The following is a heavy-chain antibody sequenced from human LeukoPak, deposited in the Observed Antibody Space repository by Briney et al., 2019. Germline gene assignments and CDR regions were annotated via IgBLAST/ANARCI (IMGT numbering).Heavy chain of an antibody. CDR2: ISYDGSNK. CDR1: GFTFSSYG. V-gene: IGHV3-30*03. Sequence: PGGSLRLSCAASGFTFSSYGMHWVRQAPGKGLEWVAVISYDGSNKYYADSVKGRFTISRDNSKNTLYLQMNSLRAEDTAVYYCARGTYSDGSGSYNYWGQGTLVTVSS. CDR3: ARGTYSDGSGSYNY. D-gene: IGHD3-22*01. J-gene: IGHJ4*02.